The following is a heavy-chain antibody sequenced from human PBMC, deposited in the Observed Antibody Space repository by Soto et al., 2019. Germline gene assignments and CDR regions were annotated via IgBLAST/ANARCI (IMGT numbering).Heavy chain of an antibody. Sequence: EVQLVESGGGLIQPGGSLRLSCAVSGLTFTGYSMNWVRQAPGKGLEWVSFINSGSSTIFYADSVKGRFTISRDNAKNSLYLEMNSLRDEATAVYYCARVGGATMATMYFDPWGQGTLVTVSS. CDR2: INSGSSTI. CDR1: GLTFTGYS. CDR3: ARVGGATMATMYFDP. D-gene: IGHD5-12*01. V-gene: IGHV3-48*02. J-gene: IGHJ4*02.